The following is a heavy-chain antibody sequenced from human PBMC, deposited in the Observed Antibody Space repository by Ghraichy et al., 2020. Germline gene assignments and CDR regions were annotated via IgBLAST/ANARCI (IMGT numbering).Heavy chain of an antibody. Sequence: GGSLRLSCVGSGFTFSGYSMNWVRQSPGKGLEWVSYITSSSRTISYADSVKGRFTISRDNAQNSLYLHMNSLRDEDTAVYYCARASTVVRFFYYAGMDVWGQGTTVTVSS. D-gene: IGHD4-23*01. CDR2: ITSSSRTI. CDR1: GFTFSGYS. CDR3: ARASTVVRFFYYAGMDV. V-gene: IGHV3-48*02. J-gene: IGHJ6*02.